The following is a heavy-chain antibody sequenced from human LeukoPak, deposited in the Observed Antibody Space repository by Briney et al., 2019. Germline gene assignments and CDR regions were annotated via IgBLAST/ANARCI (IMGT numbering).Heavy chain of an antibody. V-gene: IGHV3-23*01. D-gene: IGHD2-21*01. CDR1: GFTFSSYA. CDR3: AKVPDIVVVIAIH. CDR2: ISGSGGST. Sequence: GGSLRLSXAASGFTFSSYAMSWVRQAPGKGLEWVSAISGSGGSTYYADSVKGRFTISRDNSKNTLYLQMNSLRAEDTAVYYCAKVPDIVVVIAIHWGQGTLVTVSS. J-gene: IGHJ4*02.